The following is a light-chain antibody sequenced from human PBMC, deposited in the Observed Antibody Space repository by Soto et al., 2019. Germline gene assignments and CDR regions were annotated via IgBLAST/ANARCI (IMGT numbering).Light chain of an antibody. Sequence: IQITQSTTSLSASVEGRGAITCRASQSISRYLTWYQQKPGKAPKLLIYAASSLQSGVPSRFSGSGSGTDFTLTISSLQPEDFATYYCQQHYSNSLTFGGGTKVDIK. CDR3: QQHYSNSLT. V-gene: IGKV1-39*01. CDR1: QSISRY. J-gene: IGKJ4*01. CDR2: AAS.